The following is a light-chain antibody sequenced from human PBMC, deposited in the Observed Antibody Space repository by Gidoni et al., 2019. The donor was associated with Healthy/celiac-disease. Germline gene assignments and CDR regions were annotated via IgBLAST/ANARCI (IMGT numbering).Light chain of an antibody. V-gene: IGLV3-21*04. Sequence: SYVLTHPPSVSVAPGKTARITCGGNNIGSKSVHWYQQKPGQAPVLVIYYDSDRPSGIPERFSGSNSGNTATLTISRVEAGDEADYYCQVWDSSSDHLWVFGGGTKLTVL. CDR1: NIGSKS. CDR2: YDS. J-gene: IGLJ3*02. CDR3: QVWDSSSDHLWV.